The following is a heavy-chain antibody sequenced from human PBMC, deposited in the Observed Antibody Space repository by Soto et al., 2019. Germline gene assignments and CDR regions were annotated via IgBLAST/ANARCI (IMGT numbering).Heavy chain of an antibody. CDR2: IYYSGST. CDR1: GGSINSSSYY. D-gene: IGHD1-26*01. J-gene: IGHJ4*02. V-gene: IGHV4-61*05. CDR3: ARRYGGNFDY. Sequence: TSETPSLTCTVSGGSINSSSYYWVLFRQPPGKGLEWIGYIYYSGSTNYNPSLKSRVTISVDRSKNQFSLKLSSVTAADTAVYYCARRYGGNFDYWGQGTLVTVSS.